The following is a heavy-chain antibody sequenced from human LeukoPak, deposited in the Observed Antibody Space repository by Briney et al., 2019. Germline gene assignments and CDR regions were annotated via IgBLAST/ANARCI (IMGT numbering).Heavy chain of an antibody. V-gene: IGHV3-21*04. D-gene: IGHD1-26*01. CDR3: AREGEVGAIGYYYYMDV. CDR2: ISSSSTYI. CDR1: GFTFSSYN. J-gene: IGHJ6*03. Sequence: GGSLRLSCAASGFTFSSYNMNWVRQAPGKGLEWVSSISSSSTYIYYAESMKGRFTISRDNAKNSLYLQMNSLRAEDTAVYYCAREGEVGAIGYYYYMDVWGKGTTVTISS.